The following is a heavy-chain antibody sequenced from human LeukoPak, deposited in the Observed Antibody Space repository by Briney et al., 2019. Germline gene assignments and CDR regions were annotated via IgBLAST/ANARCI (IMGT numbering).Heavy chain of an antibody. CDR1: GFTFSSYS. D-gene: IGHD3-10*01. V-gene: IGHV3-48*04. Sequence: PGGSLRLSCAASGFTFSSYSMNWVRQAPGKGLEWVSYISSSSSTIYYADSVKGRFTISRDNAKNSLYLQMNTLRAEDTAVYYCASNGSGSYYNIWGQGTLVTVSS. CDR2: ISSSSSTI. CDR3: ASNGSGSYYNI. J-gene: IGHJ4*02.